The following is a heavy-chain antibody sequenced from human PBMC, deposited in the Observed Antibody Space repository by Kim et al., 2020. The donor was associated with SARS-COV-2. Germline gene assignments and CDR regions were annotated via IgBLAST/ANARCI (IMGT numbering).Heavy chain of an antibody. D-gene: IGHD2-15*01. V-gene: IGHV1-46*01. J-gene: IGHJ4*02. CDR3: ARDKLRPGWYFDY. Sequence: YAQTFQGRVTMTRDTYTSTVYMELSSLRSEDTAVYYCARDKLRPGWYFDYWGQGTLVTVSS.